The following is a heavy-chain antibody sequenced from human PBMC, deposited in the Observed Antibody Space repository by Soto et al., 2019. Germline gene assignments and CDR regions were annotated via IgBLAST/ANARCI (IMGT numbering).Heavy chain of an antibody. CDR3: AKHAPSYYYFDY. CDR1: GFTFSSYA. CDR2: VTGSGGTT. D-gene: IGHD3-10*01. Sequence: EVQLLESGGGLVQPGGSLRLSCAASGFTFSSYAMTWVRQAPGKGLERVSAVTGSGGTTYYADSVKGRFTISRDNSKNTLSLQMNSLRAEDTAVYFCAKHAPSYYYFDYWGQGTLVTVSS. J-gene: IGHJ4*02. V-gene: IGHV3-23*01.